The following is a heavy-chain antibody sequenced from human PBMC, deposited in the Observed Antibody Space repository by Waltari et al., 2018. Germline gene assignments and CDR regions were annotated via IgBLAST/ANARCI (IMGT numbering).Heavy chain of an antibody. CDR2: INHNVNT. D-gene: IGHD3-10*01. CDR3: ARVEGYPSGSPHFDY. Sequence: QVQLQQWGAGLLKPSETLSLTCAVYGGSFSGYYWSWIRQPPGKGLEWIGEINHNVNTNYNPSRKSRVTISVDTSKNQFSVKLSSVTAADTAVYYCARVEGYPSGSPHFDYWGRGTLVTVSS. CDR1: GGSFSGYY. J-gene: IGHJ4*02. V-gene: IGHV4-34*02.